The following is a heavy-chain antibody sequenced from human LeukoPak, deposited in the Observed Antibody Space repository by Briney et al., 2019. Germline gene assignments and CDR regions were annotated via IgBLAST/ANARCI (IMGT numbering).Heavy chain of an antibody. D-gene: IGHD5-12*01. CDR1: GFTFSSYG. CDR3: AKGPCSGYDLLDY. J-gene: IGHJ4*02. Sequence: GGSLRLSCAASGFTFSSYGMHWVRQAPGKGLEWVAVISYDGSNKYYADSVKGRFTISRDNSKNTLYLQMNSLRAEDTAVYYCAKGPCSGYDLLDYWGQGTLVTVSS. V-gene: IGHV3-30*18. CDR2: ISYDGSNK.